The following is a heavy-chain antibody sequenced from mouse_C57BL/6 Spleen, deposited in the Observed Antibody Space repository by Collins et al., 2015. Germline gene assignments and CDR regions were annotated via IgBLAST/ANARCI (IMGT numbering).Heavy chain of an antibody. J-gene: IGHJ3*01. V-gene: IGHV1-76*01. D-gene: IGHD2-3*01. CDR2: IYPGSGNT. Sequence: QVQLKQSGAELVRPGASVKLSCKASGYTFTDYYINWVKQRPGQGLEWIARIYPGSGNTYYNEKFKGKATLTAEKSSSTAYMQLSSLTSEDSAVYFCARAGYYLEDFFAYWGQGTLVTVSA. CDR1: GYTFTDYY. CDR3: ARAGYYLEDFFAY.